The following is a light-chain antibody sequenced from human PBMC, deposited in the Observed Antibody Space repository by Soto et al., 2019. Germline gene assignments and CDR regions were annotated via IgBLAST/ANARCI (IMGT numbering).Light chain of an antibody. CDR2: DVS. CDR3: SSYTTTSTWV. V-gene: IGLV2-14*01. CDR1: ITDVGSSNY. J-gene: IGLJ2*01. Sequence: QSALTQPASVSGSPGQSITISCTGTITDVGSSNYVSWYKQHPGKAPKLMIYDVSNRPSGVSNRFSGSTSGNTASLTISGLQAEDEADYYCSSYTTTSTWVFGGGTKVTVL.